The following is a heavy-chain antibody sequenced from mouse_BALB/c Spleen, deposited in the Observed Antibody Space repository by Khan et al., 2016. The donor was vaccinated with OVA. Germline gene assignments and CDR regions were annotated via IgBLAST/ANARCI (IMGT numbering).Heavy chain of an antibody. Sequence: EVELVESGGGLVKPGGSLKLSCAASGFTFSIYTMSWVRQTPEKRLEWVATISGGGGDTYYPDSVKGRFTISRDNAKNNLYLQMSSLRSEDTALYYCARSRIYYDYDGNAMDYWGQGTSVTVSS. CDR3: ARSRIYYDYDGNAMDY. CDR1: GFTFSIYT. CDR2: ISGGGGDT. J-gene: IGHJ4*01. V-gene: IGHV5-9*03. D-gene: IGHD2-4*01.